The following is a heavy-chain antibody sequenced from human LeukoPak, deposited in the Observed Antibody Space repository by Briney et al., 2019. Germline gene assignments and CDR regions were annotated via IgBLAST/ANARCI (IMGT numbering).Heavy chain of an antibody. Sequence: GESLKISCKGSGYKFSNYWIGWVRQMPGKGLEWMGIIYPGDTDTRYSPSFQGQVTISADKSISAAYLQWSSLKASDTAMYYCARHTSGCFDYWGQGTLVTVSS. J-gene: IGHJ4*02. CDR3: ARHTSGCFDY. CDR1: GYKFSNYW. V-gene: IGHV5-51*01. D-gene: IGHD6-19*01. CDR2: IYPGDTDT.